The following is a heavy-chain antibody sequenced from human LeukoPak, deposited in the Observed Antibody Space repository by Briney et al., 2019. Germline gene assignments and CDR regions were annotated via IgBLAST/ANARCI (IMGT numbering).Heavy chain of an antibody. CDR3: ARDFIRGSSFAYRLLES. D-gene: IGHD5-18*01. CDR1: GYTFIDYY. V-gene: IGHV1-2*02. Sequence: ASVKVSCKTSGYTFIDYYVHWVRKAPGQGLEWLGWINPNSGGTSNAQMLQGRVTLTRDTSINTAYMELRRLTSDDTAVYYCARDFIRGSSFAYRLLESWGQGTLVIVSS. J-gene: IGHJ4*02. CDR2: INPNSGGT.